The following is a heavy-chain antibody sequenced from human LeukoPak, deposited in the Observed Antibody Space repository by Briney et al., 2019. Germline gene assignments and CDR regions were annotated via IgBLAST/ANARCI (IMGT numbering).Heavy chain of an antibody. J-gene: IGHJ4*02. Sequence: GGSLRLSCAASGFTFSSYAMSWVRQAPGKGLEWVSAISGSGGSTYYADSVKGRFTISRDNSKNTQYLQMNSLRAEDTAVYYCAKDPWFGELPALDYWGQGTLVTVSS. D-gene: IGHD3-10*01. CDR1: GFTFSSYA. CDR2: ISGSGGST. V-gene: IGHV3-23*01. CDR3: AKDPWFGELPALDY.